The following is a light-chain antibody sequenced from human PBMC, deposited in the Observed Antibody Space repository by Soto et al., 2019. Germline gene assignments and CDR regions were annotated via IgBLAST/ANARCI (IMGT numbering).Light chain of an antibody. CDR1: SSDIGYYNY. CDR3: SANTTSSTVV. J-gene: IGLJ1*01. CDR2: GVS. V-gene: IGLV2-14*03. Sequence: QSALAQPRSVSGSPGQSVTISCTGTSSDIGYYNYVSWYQQHPGKAPKVMIYGVSNRPSGVSNRFSGSKSANTASLTISGLQAEDEADYHCSANTTSSTVVFGSGTKRTVL.